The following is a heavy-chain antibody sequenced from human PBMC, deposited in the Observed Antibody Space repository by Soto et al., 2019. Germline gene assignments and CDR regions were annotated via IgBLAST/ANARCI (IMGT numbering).Heavy chain of an antibody. CDR2: INHSGST. J-gene: IGHJ4*02. CDR1: GGSFSGYY. CDR3: ARLATRYYFDY. V-gene: IGHV4-34*01. Sequence: ETLSLTCAVYGGSFSGYYWSWIRQPPGKGLEWIGEINHSGSTNYNPSLKSRVTISVDTSKNQFSLKMSSVTAADTAVYYCARLATRYYFDYWGQGTLVTVSS. D-gene: IGHD1-1*01.